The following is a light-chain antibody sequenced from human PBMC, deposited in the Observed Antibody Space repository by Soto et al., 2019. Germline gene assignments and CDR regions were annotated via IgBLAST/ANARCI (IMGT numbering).Light chain of an antibody. Sequence: EIVMTQSPANLSVSPGERATLSCRASQSVATNLAWYQQKPGQSPRLLIYGASTRATGIPAGFSGDGSGTEFTLTISSLQSEDFAVYFCQQYNKWPYTFGQGTKLEIK. V-gene: IGKV3-15*01. CDR3: QQYNKWPYT. CDR2: GAS. CDR1: QSVATN. J-gene: IGKJ2*01.